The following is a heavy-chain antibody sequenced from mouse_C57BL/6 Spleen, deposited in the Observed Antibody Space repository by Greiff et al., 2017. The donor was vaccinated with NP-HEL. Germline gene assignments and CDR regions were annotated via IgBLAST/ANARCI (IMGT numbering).Heavy chain of an antibody. V-gene: IGHV5-12*01. Sequence: EVHLVESGGGLVQPGGSLKLSCAASGFTFSDYYMYWVRQTPEKRLEWVAYISNGGGSTYYPDTVKGRFTISRDNAKNTLYLQMSRLKSEDTAMYYCARRDYGSSYGYFDVWGTGTTVTVSS. CDR1: GFTFSDYY. J-gene: IGHJ1*03. D-gene: IGHD1-1*01. CDR2: ISNGGGST. CDR3: ARRDYGSSYGYFDV.